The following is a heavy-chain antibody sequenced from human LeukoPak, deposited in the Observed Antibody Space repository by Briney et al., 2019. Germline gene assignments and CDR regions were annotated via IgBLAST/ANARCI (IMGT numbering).Heavy chain of an antibody. Sequence: GESLKISCKRSGYSFTSYPIAWVRQMPGKGLEWMGIIYPGDSDTRYSPSFQGQVTISADKSISTAYLQWSSLKASDTAMYYCARGMSTVTYDAFDIWGQGTMVTVSS. J-gene: IGHJ3*02. CDR3: ARGMSTVTYDAFDI. CDR2: IYPGDSDT. CDR1: GYSFTSYP. V-gene: IGHV5-51*01. D-gene: IGHD4-17*01.